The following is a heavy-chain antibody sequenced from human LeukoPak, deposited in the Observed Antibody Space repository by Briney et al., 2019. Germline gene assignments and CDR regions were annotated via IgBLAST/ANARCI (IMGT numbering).Heavy chain of an antibody. CDR3: AKERSLEIAVAGTIFDY. Sequence: GGSLRLSCAASGFIVSSKYMSWVRQAPGKGLEWVSAVYSNDNTYYADPVKGRFSISRDKSKNTLYLQMNSLRAEDTAVYYCAKERSLEIAVAGTIFDYWGQGTLVTVSS. V-gene: IGHV3-53*01. J-gene: IGHJ4*02. CDR2: VYSNDNT. CDR1: GFIVSSKY. D-gene: IGHD6-19*01.